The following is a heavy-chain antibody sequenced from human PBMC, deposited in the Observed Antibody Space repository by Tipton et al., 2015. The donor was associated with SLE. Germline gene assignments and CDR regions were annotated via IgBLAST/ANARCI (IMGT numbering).Heavy chain of an antibody. J-gene: IGHJ4*02. CDR1: GGSISSSSYY. D-gene: IGHD3-10*01. CDR2: IYYSGST. CDR3: ARDYSYGSGSDY. V-gene: IGHV4-31*03. Sequence: GLVKPSETLSLTCTVSGGSISSSSYYWSWIRQHPGKGLEWIGYIYYSGSTYYSPSLKSRVTISVDTSKNQFSLKLSSVTAADTAVYYCARDYSYGSGSDYWGQGTLVTVSS.